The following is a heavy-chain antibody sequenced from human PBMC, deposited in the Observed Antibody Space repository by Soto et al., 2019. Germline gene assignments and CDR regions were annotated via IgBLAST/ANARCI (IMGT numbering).Heavy chain of an antibody. D-gene: IGHD4-4*01. V-gene: IGHV1-58*01. J-gene: IGHJ6*02. Sequence: SVKVSCKASGFTFTSSAVQWVRQARGQRLEWIGWIVVGSGNTNYAQKFQERVTITRDMSTSTAYMELSSLRSGDTAVYYCAADNDYSNYAHYYYGMDVWGQGTTVTV. CDR1: GFTFTSSA. CDR2: IVVGSGNT. CDR3: AADNDYSNYAHYYYGMDV.